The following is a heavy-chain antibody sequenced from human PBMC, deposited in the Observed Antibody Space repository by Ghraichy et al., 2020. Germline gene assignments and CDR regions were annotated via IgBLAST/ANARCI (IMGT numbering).Heavy chain of an antibody. V-gene: IGHV4-34*01. D-gene: IGHD6-19*01. J-gene: IGHJ1*01. CDR2: INHSGST. Sequence: SETLSLTCAVYGGSFSGYYWSWIRQPPGKGLEWIGEINHSGSTNYNPSLKSRVTISVDTSKNQFSLKLSSVTAADTAVYYCARVHIAVAGTRYFQHWGQGTLVTVSS. CDR1: GGSFSGYY. CDR3: ARVHIAVAGTRYFQH.